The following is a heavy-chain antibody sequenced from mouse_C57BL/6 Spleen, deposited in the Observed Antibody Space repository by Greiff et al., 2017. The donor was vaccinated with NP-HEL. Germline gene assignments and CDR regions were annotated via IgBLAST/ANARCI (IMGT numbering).Heavy chain of an antibody. J-gene: IGHJ1*03. CDR2: IDPSDSYT. CDR3: ARRGLGYWYFDV. V-gene: IGHV1-69*01. Sequence: VQLQQPGAELVMPGASVKLSCKASGYTFTSYWMHWVKQRPGQGLEWIGEIDPSDSYTNYNQKFKGKSTLTVDKSSSTAYMQLSSLTSEDSAVYYCARRGLGYWYFDVWGTGTTVTVSS. D-gene: IGHD4-1*01. CDR1: GYTFTSYW.